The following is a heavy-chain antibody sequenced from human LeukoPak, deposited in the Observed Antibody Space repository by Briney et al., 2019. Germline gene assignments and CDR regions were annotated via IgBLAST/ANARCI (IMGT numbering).Heavy chain of an antibody. CDR3: ARQGSGGSCYGLCGWFDP. J-gene: IGHJ5*02. CDR2: IYPGDSDT. V-gene: IGHV5-51*01. Sequence: GESLKISCRGSGYSFATHWIGWMRQLPGKGLEWMGIIYPGDSDTRYSPSFQGQVTISADKSISTAYLQWSSLKASDTAMYYCARQGSGGSCYGLCGWFDPWGQGTLVTVSS. CDR1: GYSFATHW. D-gene: IGHD2-15*01.